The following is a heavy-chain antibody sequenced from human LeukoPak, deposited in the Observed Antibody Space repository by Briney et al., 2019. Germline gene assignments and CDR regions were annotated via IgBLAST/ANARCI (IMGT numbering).Heavy chain of an antibody. J-gene: IGHJ6*02. CDR1: GFTFSSYS. Sequence: GGSLRLSCAASGFTFSSYSMNWVRQAPGKGLEWVSSISSSSSYIYYADSVKGRFAISRDNAKNSLYLQMNSLRAEDTAVYYCARDPRGSYYKDYYYGMDVWGQGTPVTVSS. CDR2: ISSSSSYI. D-gene: IGHD1-26*01. V-gene: IGHV3-21*01. CDR3: ARDPRGSYYKDYYYGMDV.